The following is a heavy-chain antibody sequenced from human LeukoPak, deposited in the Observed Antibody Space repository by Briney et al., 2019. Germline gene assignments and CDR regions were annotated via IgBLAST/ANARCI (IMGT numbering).Heavy chain of an antibody. CDR2: INDDGSTT. J-gene: IGHJ4*02. V-gene: IGHV3-74*01. Sequence: GGSLRLSCAASGFTFSTSWMHWVRQAPGRGLVWVSRINDDGSTTTYADSVKGRFTVSRDNAKNTLYLEMNSLRAEDTAVYYCARALGSPLDYWGQATLVTVSS. D-gene: IGHD1-26*01. CDR1: GFTFSTSW. CDR3: ARALGSPLDY.